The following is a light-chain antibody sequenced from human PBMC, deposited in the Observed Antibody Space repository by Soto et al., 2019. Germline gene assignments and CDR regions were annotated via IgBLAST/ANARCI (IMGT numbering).Light chain of an antibody. J-gene: IGKJ1*01. CDR3: QQYGSSGT. V-gene: IGKV3-20*01. CDR2: GAS. Sequence: EIVLTQSPCTLSLSPGERATLSCGASQSVSNNYLAWYQQKPGQAPRLLIYGASNRATGIPDRFSGSGSGTDFTLTISRLEPEDFAVYYCQQYGSSGTFGQGTKVDTK. CDR1: QSVSNNY.